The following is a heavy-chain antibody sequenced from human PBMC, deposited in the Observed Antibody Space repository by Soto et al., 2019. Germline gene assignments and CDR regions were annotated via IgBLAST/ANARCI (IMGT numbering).Heavy chain of an antibody. V-gene: IGHV3-74*03. CDR3: ASGPRGYSSNGYVGDY. J-gene: IGHJ4*02. D-gene: IGHD6-13*01. Sequence: EVLLVESGGGVVQPGGSLRLSCEASGFSFGTYWMHWVRQAPGQGRVWVSRMKNDGSGTTYADSVKGRFTISRDNAKNTLYLQMNSLRDDETALYYCASGPRGYSSNGYVGDYWGQGALVIVSS. CDR1: GFSFGTYW. CDR2: MKNDGSGT.